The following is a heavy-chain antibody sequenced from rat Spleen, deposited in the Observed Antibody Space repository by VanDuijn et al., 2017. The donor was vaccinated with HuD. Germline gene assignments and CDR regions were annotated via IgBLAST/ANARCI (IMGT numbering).Heavy chain of an antibody. D-gene: IGHD1-4*01. Sequence: EVRLVESGGGLVQPGRSLRLSCVASGFTFKNYWMTWIRQAPGKGLEWVATISYDGSNTYYRDSVKGRFTISRDNANITLYLQMDSLRSEDTATYYCAREAGIPFHYFDYWGQGVMVTVSS. CDR1: GFTFKNYW. CDR2: ISYDGSNT. V-gene: IGHV5-31*01. CDR3: AREAGIPFHYFDY. J-gene: IGHJ2*01.